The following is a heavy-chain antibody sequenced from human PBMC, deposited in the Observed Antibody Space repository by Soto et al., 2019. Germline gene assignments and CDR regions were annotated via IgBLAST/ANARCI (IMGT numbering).Heavy chain of an antibody. J-gene: IGHJ4*02. D-gene: IGHD6-6*01. CDR3: AKRSSSSTFVD. CDR1: GFTFSSYA. Sequence: EVQLLESGGGLVQPGESLRLSCAASGFTFSSYAMSWVRQAPGKGLEWVSVISGSDVSTYYADSVKGRFTISRDNSKNTLYLQMNRLRAEDSAVSYCAKRSSSSTFVDWGQGTLGTVSA. CDR2: ISGSDVST. V-gene: IGHV3-23*01.